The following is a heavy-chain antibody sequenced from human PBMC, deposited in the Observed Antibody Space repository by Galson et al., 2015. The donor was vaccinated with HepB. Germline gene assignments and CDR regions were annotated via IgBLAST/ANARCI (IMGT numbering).Heavy chain of an antibody. D-gene: IGHD3-22*01. CDR2: INPSGGST. CDR3: ARKGVSGYYDY. V-gene: IGHV1-46*04. Sequence: SVKVSCKASGYTFTSYYMHWVRQAPGQGLEWMGIINPSGGSTSYAQKLQGRVTMTRDTSTSTVYMELSSLRSEDTAVYYCARKGVSGYYDYWGQGTLVTVSS. J-gene: IGHJ4*02. CDR1: GYTFTSYY.